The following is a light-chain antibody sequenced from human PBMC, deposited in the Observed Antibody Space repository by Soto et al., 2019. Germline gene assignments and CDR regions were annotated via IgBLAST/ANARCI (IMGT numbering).Light chain of an antibody. V-gene: IGKV1-39*01. Sequence: DIQLTQSPSSLSASVGDRITITCRSSQSISRYLNWYQQRPGTAPKXLIFGANSLQSGVPSRFSGSGSGTEFTLTISSLQPEDVATYYGQQNYGTPGTFGQGTKVDI. J-gene: IGKJ1*01. CDR1: QSISRY. CDR3: QQNYGTPGT. CDR2: GAN.